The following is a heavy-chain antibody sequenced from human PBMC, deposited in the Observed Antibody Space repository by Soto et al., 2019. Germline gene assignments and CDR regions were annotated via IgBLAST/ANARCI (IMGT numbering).Heavy chain of an antibody. J-gene: IGHJ4*02. D-gene: IGHD3-22*01. CDR3: ARQIYDSDTGPNFQYYFDS. Sequence: GESLKISCKGSGYSFTSYWIGWVRQMPGKGLEWMGITYPGDSDTRYSPSFQGQVTISADKSISTAYLQWSSLKASDTAMYYCARQIYDSDTGPNFQYYFDSWGQGTPVTV. CDR1: GYSFTSYW. V-gene: IGHV5-51*01. CDR2: TYPGDSDT.